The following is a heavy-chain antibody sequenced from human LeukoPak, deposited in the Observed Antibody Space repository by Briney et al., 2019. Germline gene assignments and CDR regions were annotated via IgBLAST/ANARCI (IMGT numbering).Heavy chain of an antibody. CDR1: GFTFGTYT. D-gene: IGHD1-7*01. CDR2: ISNSGSMT. CDR3: ARRCGQSGTNVGRAFDI. J-gene: IGHJ3*02. Sequence: GGSLRLSCAASGFTFGTYTMNWVRQAPGKGLEWVSTISNSGSMTYYADSVKGRFTISRDNSKNTLFLQMNSLRADDTAIYCCARRCGQSGTNVGRAFDIWGQGTMVSVSS. V-gene: IGHV3-23*01.